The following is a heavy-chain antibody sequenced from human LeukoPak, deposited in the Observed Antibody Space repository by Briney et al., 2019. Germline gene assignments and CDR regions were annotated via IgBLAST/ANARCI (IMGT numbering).Heavy chain of an antibody. V-gene: IGHV4-34*01. CDR3: ARHESRAAGTAY. CDR1: GGSFSGYY. CDR2: INHSGST. D-gene: IGHD6-13*01. J-gene: IGHJ4*02. Sequence: SGTLSLTCAVYGGSFSGYYWSWIRQPPGKGLEWIGEINHSGSTNYNPSLKSRVTISVDTSKNQFSLKLSSVTAADTAVYYCARHESRAAGTAYWGQGTLVTVSS.